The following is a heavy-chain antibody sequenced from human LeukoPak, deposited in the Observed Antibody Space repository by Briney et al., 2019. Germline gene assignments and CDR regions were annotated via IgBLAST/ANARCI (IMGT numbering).Heavy chain of an antibody. D-gene: IGHD1-14*01. CDR1: GGSVRSDSYY. CDR3: AREGRDRNRFEY. V-gene: IGHV4-61*01. Sequence: DPSETLSLTCTVSGGSVRSDSYYWSWIRQPPGKGLEWIGYIYYTGNTHYNFSLKSRVTISVATSKNQFSLKLSSVTAADTATYYCAREGRDRNRFEYWGHGTLVTVSS. CDR2: IYYTGNT. J-gene: IGHJ4*01.